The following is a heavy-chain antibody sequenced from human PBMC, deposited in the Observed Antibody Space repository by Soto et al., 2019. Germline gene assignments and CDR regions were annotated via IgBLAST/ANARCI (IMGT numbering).Heavy chain of an antibody. CDR2: ISYDGSNK. V-gene: IGHV3-30*18. CDR1: GFTFSSYG. D-gene: IGHD4-17*01. J-gene: IGHJ4*02. CDR3: AKDRPDYGASLHFDY. Sequence: PGGSLRLSCAASGFTFSSYGMHWVRQAPGKGLEWVAVISYDGSNKYYADSVKGRFTISRDNSKNTLYLQMNSLRAEDTAVYYCAKDRPDYGASLHFDYWGQGTPVTVS.